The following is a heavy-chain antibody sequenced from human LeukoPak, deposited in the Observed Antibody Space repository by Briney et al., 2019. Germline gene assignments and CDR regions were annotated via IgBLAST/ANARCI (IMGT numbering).Heavy chain of an antibody. CDR1: GYSFTALY. CDR3: ARDNYGPLDY. Sequence: GASVTVSCLVSGYSFTALYIHWVQQAPGQGLEWMGWIDPNSGGTRSAHKFRGRVTMTRDASINTVYMDLSGLGSDDTAIYFCARDNYGPLDYWGQGTLVTVSS. J-gene: IGHJ4*02. V-gene: IGHV1-2*03. D-gene: IGHD3-16*01. CDR2: IDPNSGGT.